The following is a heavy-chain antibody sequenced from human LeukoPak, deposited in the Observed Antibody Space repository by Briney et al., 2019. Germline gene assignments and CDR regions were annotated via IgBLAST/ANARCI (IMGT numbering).Heavy chain of an antibody. CDR2: LSSSGNSI. V-gene: IGHV3-48*03. CDR3: ARVRKYSGYYSWYFDL. CDR1: GFTFSSFA. Sequence: PGGSLRLSCAASGFTFSSFAMHWVRQAPGKGLEWVSYLSSSGNSIYHADSVEGRFTISRDNAKNSLYLQMNSLRAGDTAVYYCARVRKYSGYYSWYFDLWGRGTLVTVSS. D-gene: IGHD5-12*01. J-gene: IGHJ2*01.